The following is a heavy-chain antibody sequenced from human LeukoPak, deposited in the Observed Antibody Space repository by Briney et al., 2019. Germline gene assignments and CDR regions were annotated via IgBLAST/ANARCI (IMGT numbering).Heavy chain of an antibody. V-gene: IGHV1-2*02. J-gene: IGHJ3*02. CDR3: AREEVSFDM. D-gene: IGHD1-14*01. CDR1: GYTFTDYY. Sequence: GASVKVSGKASGYTFTDYYMDWVRQAPGQGLEWMGWINPNSGGTKYAQKFQGRVTMTRDTSISTAYMELSRLRSDDTAVYYCAREEVSFDMWGQGTMVTVSS. CDR2: INPNSGGT.